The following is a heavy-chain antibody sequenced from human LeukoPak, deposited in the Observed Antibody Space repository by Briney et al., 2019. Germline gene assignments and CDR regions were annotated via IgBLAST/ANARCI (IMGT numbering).Heavy chain of an antibody. D-gene: IGHD1-14*01. CDR3: ARERGIRDAFDF. V-gene: IGHV1-3*03. J-gene: IGHJ3*01. Sequence: ASVKVSCKASGYTFTTYAMNWVRQAPGQGLEWMGWISVGNGDSKCSQEFQGRVTLTRDTSATTAYLEVSSLRPEDMAVYYCARERGIRDAFDFWGQGTMVTVSS. CDR1: GYTFTTYA. CDR2: ISVGNGDS.